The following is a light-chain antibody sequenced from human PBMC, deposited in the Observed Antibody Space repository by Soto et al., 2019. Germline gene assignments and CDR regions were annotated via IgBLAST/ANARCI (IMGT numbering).Light chain of an antibody. CDR3: NSFRTVSTYV. Sequence: QSALTQPASVSGSPGQSITIACTGTSSDIGGYNFVSWYQQHPGKAPKLLIYDVGNRPSGVSNRFSGSKSGNTASLTISGLQAEDEAHYYCNSFRTVSTYVFGPGTQLTVL. J-gene: IGLJ1*01. V-gene: IGLV2-14*01. CDR2: DVG. CDR1: SSDIGGYNF.